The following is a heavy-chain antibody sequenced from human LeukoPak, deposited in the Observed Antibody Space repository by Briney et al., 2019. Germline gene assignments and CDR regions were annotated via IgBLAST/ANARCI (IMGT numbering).Heavy chain of an antibody. CDR3: ARGGRLGVYYDFWSGYYTVDY. D-gene: IGHD3-3*01. CDR2: IIPIFGTA. Sequence: SVKVSCKASGGTFGSYAISWVRQAPGQGLEWMGGIIPIFGTANYAQKFQGRVTITADESTSTAYMELSSLRSEDTAVYYCARGGRLGVYYDFWSGYYTVDYWGQGTLVTVSS. J-gene: IGHJ4*02. V-gene: IGHV1-69*13. CDR1: GGTFGSYA.